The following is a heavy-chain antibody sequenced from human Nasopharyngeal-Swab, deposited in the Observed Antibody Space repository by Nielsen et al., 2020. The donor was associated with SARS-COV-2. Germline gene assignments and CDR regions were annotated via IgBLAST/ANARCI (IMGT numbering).Heavy chain of an antibody. V-gene: IGHV3-23*01. CDR3: ARDRAPLGAFDI. D-gene: IGHD3-10*01. Sequence: GEALKISWAASGFTFSSYAMSWVRQAPGKGLEWVSIISGSGDTTYYADSVKDRFTISRDNSKNTLYLQMNSLRAEDTALFYCARDRAPLGAFDIWGQGTMVTVSS. CDR1: GFTFSSYA. CDR2: ISGSGDTT. J-gene: IGHJ3*02.